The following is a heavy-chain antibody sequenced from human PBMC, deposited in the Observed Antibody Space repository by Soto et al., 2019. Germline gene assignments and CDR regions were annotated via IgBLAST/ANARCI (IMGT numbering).Heavy chain of an antibody. CDR2: INHSGST. V-gene: IGHV4-34*01. Sequence: TSETLSLTCAVYGGSFSGYYWSWIRQPPGKGLEWIGEINHSGSTNYNPSLKSRVTISVDTSKNQFSLKLSSVTAADTAVYYCARGGIAARPSYYYGMDVWGQGTTVTVSS. CDR1: GGSFSGYY. J-gene: IGHJ6*02. D-gene: IGHD6-6*01. CDR3: ARGGIAARPSYYYGMDV.